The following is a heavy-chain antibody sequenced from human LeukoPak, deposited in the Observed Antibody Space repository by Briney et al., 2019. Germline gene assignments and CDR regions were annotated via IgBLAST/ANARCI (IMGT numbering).Heavy chain of an antibody. J-gene: IGHJ4*02. CDR2: ISGSGGST. V-gene: IGHV3-23*01. Sequence: GGSLRLSCAASGFTFSSYAMSWVRQAPGKGLKWVSAISGSGGSTYYADSVKGRFTISRDNSKNTLYLQMNSLRAEDTAVYYCAKARALYCGGDCYSANWGQGTLVTVSS. CDR1: GFTFSSYA. CDR3: AKARALYCGGDCYSAN. D-gene: IGHD2-21*02.